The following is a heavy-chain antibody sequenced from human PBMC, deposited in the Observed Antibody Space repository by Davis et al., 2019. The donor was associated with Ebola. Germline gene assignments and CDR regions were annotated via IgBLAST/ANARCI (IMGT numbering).Heavy chain of an antibody. J-gene: IGHJ4*02. CDR2: MNPNSGNT. V-gene: IGHV1-8*01. CDR3: AGVACSGGSCYSYDY. Sequence: AASVKVSCKASGYTFTSYDINWVRQATGQGLEWMGWMNPNSGNTGYAQKFQGRVTMTRNTSISTAYMELSSLRSEATAVYYFAGVACSGGSCYSYDYWGQGTLVTVSS. CDR1: GYTFTSYD. D-gene: IGHD2-15*01.